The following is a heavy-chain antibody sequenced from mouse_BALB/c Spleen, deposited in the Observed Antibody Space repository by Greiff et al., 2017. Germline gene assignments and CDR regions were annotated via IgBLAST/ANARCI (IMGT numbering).Heavy chain of an antibody. V-gene: IGHV5-17*02. J-gene: IGHJ4*01. CDR1: GFTFSSFG. CDR2: ISSGSSTI. CDR3: AREDYYGKSYAMDY. Sequence: EVKLMESGGGLVQPGGSRKLSCAASGFTFSSFGMHWVRQAPEKGLEWVAYISSGSSTIYYADTVKGRFTISRDNPKNTLFLQMTSLRSEDTAMYYCAREDYYGKSYAMDYWGQGTSVTVSS. D-gene: IGHD2-1*01.